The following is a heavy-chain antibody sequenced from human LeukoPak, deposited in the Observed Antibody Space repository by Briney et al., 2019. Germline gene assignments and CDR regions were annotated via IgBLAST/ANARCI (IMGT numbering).Heavy chain of an antibody. CDR1: GGSFSGYY. CDR2: INHSGST. D-gene: IGHD6-13*01. Sequence: SETLSLTCAVYGGSFSGYYWSWIRQPPGKGLEWIGEINHSGSTNYNPSLKSRVTISVDTSKNQFSLKLSSVTAADTAVYYCARTMTDIAAAGTPTNWFDPWGQGTLVTVSS. CDR3: ARTMTDIAAAGTPTNWFDP. V-gene: IGHV4-34*01. J-gene: IGHJ5*02.